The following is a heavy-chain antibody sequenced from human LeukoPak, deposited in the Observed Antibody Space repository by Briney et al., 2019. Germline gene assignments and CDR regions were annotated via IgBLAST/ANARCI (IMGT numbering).Heavy chain of an antibody. V-gene: IGHV1-18*01. CDR1: GYTFTTYG. Sequence: GASVKVSCKTSGYTFTTYGISWVRQAPGQGLEWIGWISGYNGNTNYAQKFQGRVTVTTDTSTSTAYMELRSLGSDDTAVYYCARTPHYCSGGSCYFDVFDIWGQGTMVTVSS. D-gene: IGHD2-15*01. J-gene: IGHJ3*02. CDR3: ARTPHYCSGGSCYFDVFDI. CDR2: ISGYNGNT.